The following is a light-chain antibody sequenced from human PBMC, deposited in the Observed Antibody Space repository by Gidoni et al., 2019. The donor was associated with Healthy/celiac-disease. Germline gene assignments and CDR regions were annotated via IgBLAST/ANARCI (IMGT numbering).Light chain of an antibody. CDR2: GAS. Sequence: VMTQSPATLSVSPGETATLACRASQSVSSNLAWYQQKPGQAPRLLIYGASTRATGIPARFSGSGSGTEFTLTISSLQSEDFAVNYCQQYNNWPPWTFGQGTKVEIK. V-gene: IGKV3-15*01. CDR3: QQYNNWPPWT. CDR1: QSVSSN. J-gene: IGKJ1*01.